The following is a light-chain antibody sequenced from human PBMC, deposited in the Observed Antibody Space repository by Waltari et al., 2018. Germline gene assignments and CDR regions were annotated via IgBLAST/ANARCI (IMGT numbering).Light chain of an antibody. J-gene: IGLJ2*01. Sequence: QSALTQPASVSGSPGQSIAISCAGTSSDVGGYNFVSWYQQKPGKAPKTMIYDVTKRPSGVSDRFSGSKAGHTASLTISGLQAEDEGDYYCGSYRYGSSLVFGGGTRLTVL. CDR2: DVT. V-gene: IGLV2-14*03. CDR1: SSDVGGYNF. CDR3: GSYRYGSSLV.